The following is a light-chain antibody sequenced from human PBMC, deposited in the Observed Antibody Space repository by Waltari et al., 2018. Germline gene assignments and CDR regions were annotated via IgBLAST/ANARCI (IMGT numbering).Light chain of an antibody. Sequence: DIQMTQSPSTLSASVGDRVTITSRASQTINNWLAWYQQKPGKAPKLLIYQASTLESGVPSSFSGSGSGTEFTLTVSSLQPDDFATYYCQQYKSYPYTFGQGTKLEIK. J-gene: IGKJ2*01. CDR3: QQYKSYPYT. V-gene: IGKV1-5*03. CDR1: QTINNW. CDR2: QAS.